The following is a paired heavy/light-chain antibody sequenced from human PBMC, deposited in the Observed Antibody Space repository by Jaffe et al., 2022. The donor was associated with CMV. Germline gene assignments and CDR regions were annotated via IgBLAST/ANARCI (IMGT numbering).Light chain of an antibody. Sequence: EIVLTQSPGSLSLSPGEGATLSCRASQTVSSNYVAWYQQKPGQAPSLLIYGASSRATGISDRFSGSGSGTDFTLTISRLEPEDSAVYFCQQYGDSLFTFGQGTKLEIK. CDR1: QTVSSNY. V-gene: IGKV3-20*01. J-gene: IGKJ2*01. CDR2: GAS. CDR3: QQYGDSLFT.
Heavy chain of an antibody. D-gene: IGHD3-9*01. V-gene: IGHV1-3*04. CDR2: ISTVDGNT. Sequence: QVHLVQSGSEVRKPGASVKVSCRASGYTFTSYSLHWVRQAPGQRLQWLGWISTVDGNTRYSQKFQGRVTITRDTSASTAYMELSSLRSEDTAVYYCTRDLAGAVPYFIDHWGQGTLVTVSP. J-gene: IGHJ4*02. CDR3: TRDLAGAVPYFIDH. CDR1: GYTFTSYS.